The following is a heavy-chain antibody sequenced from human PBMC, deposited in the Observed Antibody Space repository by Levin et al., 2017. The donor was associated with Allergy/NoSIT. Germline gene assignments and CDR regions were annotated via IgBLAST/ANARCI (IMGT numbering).Heavy chain of an antibody. CDR2: IYHSGST. J-gene: IGHJ4*02. V-gene: IGHV4-59*01. CDR1: GASIISYY. CDR3: GRGLQTDY. Sequence: SCTVSGASIISYYWTWIRQPPGKGLEWIGYIYHSGSTNYNPSLKSRVTISVDTSKNQFSLKLSSVTAADTAVYYCGRGLQTDYWGQGTLVTVSS.